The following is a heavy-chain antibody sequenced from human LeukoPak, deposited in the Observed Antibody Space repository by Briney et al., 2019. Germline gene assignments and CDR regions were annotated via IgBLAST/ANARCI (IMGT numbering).Heavy chain of an antibody. CDR3: ARDIESWGSSTLYYFDY. Sequence: PGGSLRLSCAASGFTFSSYSMNWVRQAPGKGLEWVSSISSSSYIYYADSVKGRFTISRDNAKNSLYLQMNSLRAEDTAVYYCARDIESWGSSTLYYFDYWGQGTLVTVSS. V-gene: IGHV3-21*01. CDR2: ISSSSYI. CDR1: GFTFSSYS. D-gene: IGHD2-2*01. J-gene: IGHJ4*02.